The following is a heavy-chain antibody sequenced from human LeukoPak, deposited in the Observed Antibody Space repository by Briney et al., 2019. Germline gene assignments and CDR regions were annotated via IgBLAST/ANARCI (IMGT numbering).Heavy chain of an antibody. D-gene: IGHD1-14*01. CDR2: IYYSGST. J-gene: IGHJ4*02. V-gene: IGHV4-59*01. CDR1: GGSISSYY. Sequence: PSETLSLTCTVSGGSISSYYWSWIRQPPGKGLGWIGYIYYSGSTNYNPSLKSRVTISVDTSKNQFSLKLSSVTAADTAVYYCARGPPRSMGDYWGQGTLVTVSS. CDR3: ARGPPRSMGDY.